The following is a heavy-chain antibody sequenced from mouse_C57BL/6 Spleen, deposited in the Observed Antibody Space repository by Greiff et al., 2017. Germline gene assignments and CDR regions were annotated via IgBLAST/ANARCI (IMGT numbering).Heavy chain of an antibody. D-gene: IGHD1-1*01. CDR3: AKRATGWYFDV. J-gene: IGHJ1*03. V-gene: IGHV2-3*01. Sequence: VQRVESGPGLVAPSQSLSITCTVSGFPLTSYGVSWVRQPPGKGLEWLGVIWGDGSTNYHSALISRLSISKDNSKSQVFLKLNSLQTDDTATYYGAKRATGWYFDVWGTGTTVTVSS. CDR2: IWGDGST. CDR1: GFPLTSYG.